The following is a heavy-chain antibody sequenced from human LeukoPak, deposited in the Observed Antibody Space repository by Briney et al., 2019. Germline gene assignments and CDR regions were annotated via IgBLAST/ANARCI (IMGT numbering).Heavy chain of an antibody. CDR1: GFTVSSNY. J-gene: IGHJ4*02. CDR2: ISGSGGST. V-gene: IGHV3-23*01. D-gene: IGHD3-22*01. CDR3: APSHRATYYYDSSLDKPYYFDY. Sequence: GGSLRLSCAASGFTVSSNYMSWVRQAPGKGLEWVSAISGSGGSTYYADSVKGRFTISRDNSKNTLYLQMNSLRAEDTAVYYCAPSHRATYYYDSSLDKPYYFDYWGQGTLVTVSS.